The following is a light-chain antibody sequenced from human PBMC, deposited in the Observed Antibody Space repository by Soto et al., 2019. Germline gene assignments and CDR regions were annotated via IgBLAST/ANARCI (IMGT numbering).Light chain of an antibody. CDR1: SSNIGNNY. V-gene: IGLV1-51*02. CDR3: GTWDSSLSAGRV. J-gene: IGLJ1*01. CDR2: ENN. Sequence: QSVLTRPPSVSAAPGQKVTISCSGSSSNIGNNYVSWYQQLPGTAPKLLIYENNKRPSGIPDRFSGSKSGTSATLGITGLQTGDEADYYCGTWDSSLSAGRVFGTGTKVTVL.